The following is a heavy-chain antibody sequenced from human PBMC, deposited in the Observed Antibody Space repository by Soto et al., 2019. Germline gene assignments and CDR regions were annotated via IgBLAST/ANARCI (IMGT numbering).Heavy chain of an antibody. D-gene: IGHD2-15*01. CDR1: GGTFSSYA. CDR2: IIPIFGTA. Sequence: ASVKVSCKASGGTFSSYAISWVRQAPGQGLEWMGGIIPIFGTANYAQKFQGWVTMTRDTSISTAYMVLSRLKSDDTAVYFCARALSRYCSGGSCPFTFDYWGQGSRVTAPQ. CDR3: ARALSRYCSGGSCPFTFDY. J-gene: IGHJ4*02. V-gene: IGHV1-69*05.